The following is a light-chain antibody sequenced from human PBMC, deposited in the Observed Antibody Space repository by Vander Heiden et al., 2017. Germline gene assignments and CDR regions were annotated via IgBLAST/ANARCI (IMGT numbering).Light chain of an antibody. J-gene: IGKJ4*01. CDR2: GAS. CDR1: QSVASN. CDR3: QHYNNWPLT. Sequence: ETVMTQSPATLSVSPGERATRSCRASQSVASNLAWYQQKPGQAPRLLIYGASTRATGLPGRFSVSGFGTEFTLTISSVQSDDFAVYYCQHYNNWPLTFGGGTKVEIK. V-gene: IGKV3-15*01.